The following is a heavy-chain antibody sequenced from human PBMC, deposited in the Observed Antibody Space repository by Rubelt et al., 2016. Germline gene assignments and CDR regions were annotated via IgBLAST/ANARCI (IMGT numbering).Heavy chain of an antibody. Sequence: QVQLVQSGAEVKKPGASVKVSCKASGYTFTSYGISWVRQAPGQGLEWMGWISAYNGNTNYAQKLKGRVTMTMDTSTSTAYMELRSLRSDDTAVYYCARDPLPVRGVIMTPTHWGQGTLVTVSS. CDR1: GYTFTSYG. CDR3: ARDPLPVRGVIMTPTH. CDR2: ISAYNGNT. V-gene: IGHV1-18*01. J-gene: IGHJ4*02. D-gene: IGHD3-10*01.